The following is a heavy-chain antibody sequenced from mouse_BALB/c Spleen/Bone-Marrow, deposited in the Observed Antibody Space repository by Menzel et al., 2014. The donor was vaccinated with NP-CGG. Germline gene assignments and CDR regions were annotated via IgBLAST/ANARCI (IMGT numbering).Heavy chain of an antibody. J-gene: IGHJ2*01. D-gene: IGHD1-1*01. Sequence: VQLQQSGPELVKPGASVKISCKASGYSFTGYFMNWVMQSHGKSLEWIRRINPYNGDTFYNQKFKGKATLTVDKSSSTAHMELRSLASEDSAVYYCARSGYYGSSYFDYWGQGTTLTVSS. CDR2: INPYNGDT. CDR1: GYSFTGYF. V-gene: IGHV1-20*02. CDR3: ARSGYYGSSYFDY.